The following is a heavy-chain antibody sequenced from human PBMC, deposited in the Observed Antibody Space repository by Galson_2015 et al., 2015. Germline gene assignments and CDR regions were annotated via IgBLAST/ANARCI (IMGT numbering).Heavy chain of an antibody. V-gene: IGHV3-23*01. CDR2: IGGSGGST. D-gene: IGHD3-3*01. CDR3: AKDLSARGSGYRTIPDS. J-gene: IGHJ4*02. Sequence: LEWVSAIGGSGGSTYSADSVKGRFTISRDNSKNTLYLQMNSLRTEDTAVYYCAKDLSARGSGYRTIPDSWGQGTLVTVST.